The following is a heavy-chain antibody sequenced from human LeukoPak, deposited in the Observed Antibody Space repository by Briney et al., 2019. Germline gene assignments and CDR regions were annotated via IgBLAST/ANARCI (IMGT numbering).Heavy chain of an antibody. CDR1: GFTFSSYG. J-gene: IGHJ4*02. V-gene: IGHV3-30*02. CDR2: IRYDGSNK. D-gene: IGHD1-26*01. Sequence: PGGSLRLSCGASGFTFSSYGMHWVRQAPGKGLEWVAFIRYDGSNKYYADSVKGRFTISRDNSKNTLYLQMNSLRAEDTAVYYCAREWLGATMFRGGGGFDYWGQGTLVTVSS. CDR3: AREWLGATMFRGGGGFDY.